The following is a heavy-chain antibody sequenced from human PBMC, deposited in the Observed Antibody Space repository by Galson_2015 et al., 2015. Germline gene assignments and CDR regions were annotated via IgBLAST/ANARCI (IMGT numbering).Heavy chain of an antibody. CDR2: IKHAGREK. V-gene: IGHV3-7*01. Sequence: SLRLSCAASGFSFSNYWLNWVRQAPGKGLEWVATIKHAGREKYYVDSVKGRFTISRDKPANLMYLPMNGLRAGDSAVYYCVAGIGWLPDYWGQGTRVTVSS. CDR1: GFSFSNYW. D-gene: IGHD6-19*01. J-gene: IGHJ4*02. CDR3: VAGIGWLPDY.